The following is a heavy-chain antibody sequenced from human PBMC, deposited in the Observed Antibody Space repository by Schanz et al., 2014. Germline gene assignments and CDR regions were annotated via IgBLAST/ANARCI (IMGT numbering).Heavy chain of an antibody. J-gene: IGHJ3*02. CDR1: GHTFSSNG. Sequence: QVLQVQSGSELKKPGTSVKVSCKASGHTFSSNGISWVRQAPGQGLDWMGRIIPILAIADYAQKFQGRVTITADKSTSTAYMELSSLRSDDTAVYYCARGGGPEDVFDIWGQGTILTVSS. CDR3: ARGGGPEDVFDI. D-gene: IGHD5-12*01. V-gene: IGHV1-69*09. CDR2: IIPILAIA.